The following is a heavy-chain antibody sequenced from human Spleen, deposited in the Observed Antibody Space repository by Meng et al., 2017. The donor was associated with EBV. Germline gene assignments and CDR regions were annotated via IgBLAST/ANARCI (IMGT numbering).Heavy chain of an antibody. D-gene: IGHD3-16*01. CDR2: IYYNGDT. CDR1: GGSISSGGYY. CDR3: AIEDFVRGPTGFDR. J-gene: IGHJ5*02. V-gene: IGHV4-30-4*01. Sequence: QVQLQESGPGLVKPSQTLSLNCPVAGGSISSGGYYWSWIRQPPGKDLEWIGYIYYNGDTDYNPSLKSRIIMSVDTSKNQFSLKLSSVTAADTAVYYCAIEDFVRGPTGFDRWGQGTLVTVSS.